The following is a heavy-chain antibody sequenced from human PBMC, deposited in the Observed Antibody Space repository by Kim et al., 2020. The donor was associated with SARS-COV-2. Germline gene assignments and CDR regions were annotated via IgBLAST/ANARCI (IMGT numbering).Heavy chain of an antibody. CDR2: FDPADGEP. D-gene: IGHD3-3*01. CDR1: GSSLADLA. Sequence: ASVKVSCKVVGSSLADLAIHWVRQPHGKGFEWLGTFDPADGEPIYARKFRGRVTLTEDIATDTAYVEMRGLRSDDTATYFCATAVTIFGTAFDIWGQGTLATVTS. V-gene: IGHV1-24*01. CDR3: ATAVTIFGTAFDI. J-gene: IGHJ4*03.